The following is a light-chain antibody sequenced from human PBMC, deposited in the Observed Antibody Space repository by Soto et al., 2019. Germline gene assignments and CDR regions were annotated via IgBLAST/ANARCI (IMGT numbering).Light chain of an antibody. V-gene: IGKV3-20*01. CDR3: QHSWT. J-gene: IGKJ1*01. Sequence: EIVLTQSPGTLSLSPGERAALSCRASLSVSNNYLAWYQQKPGQAPRLLIYGASSRATGIPDRFSGSGSGTDFTLTISRLEPEDFAVYYCQHSWTFGQGTKVEIK. CDR1: LSVSNNY. CDR2: GAS.